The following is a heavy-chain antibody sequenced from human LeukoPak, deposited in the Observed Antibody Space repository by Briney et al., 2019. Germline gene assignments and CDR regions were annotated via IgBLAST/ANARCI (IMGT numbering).Heavy chain of an antibody. D-gene: IGHD3-3*01. CDR3: AKDPYDFWSGITPFDY. Sequence: GGSLRLSCAVSGFTFSNYVMSWVRQAPGKGLEWVSGISGSGGSTYYADSVKGRFTISRDNSKNTLYLQMNSLRAEDTAVYYCAKDPYDFWSGITPFDYWGQGTLVTVSS. CDR2: ISGSGGST. J-gene: IGHJ4*02. V-gene: IGHV3-23*01. CDR1: GFTFSNYV.